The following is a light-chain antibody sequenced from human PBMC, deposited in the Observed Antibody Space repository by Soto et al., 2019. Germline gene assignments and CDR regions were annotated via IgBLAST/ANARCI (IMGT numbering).Light chain of an antibody. V-gene: IGKV1-27*01. CDR2: AAS. J-gene: IGKJ3*01. Sequence: DIQMTQSPSSLSASVGDRVTITCRASQGISNSLAWYQQKPGKAPKLLMYAASTLESGVPSRFSGSGSETDFTLTISSLQPEDVATYYCQKYNSASFAFGPGTKVDI. CDR3: QKYNSASFA. CDR1: QGISNS.